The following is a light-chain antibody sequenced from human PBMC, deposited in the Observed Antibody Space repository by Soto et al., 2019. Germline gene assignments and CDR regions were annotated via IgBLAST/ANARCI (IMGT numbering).Light chain of an antibody. CDR3: QQYHNWPPQYT. CDR1: QSVASN. J-gene: IGKJ2*01. Sequence: EIVMTQSPASLSVSPGDGATLSCWASQSVASNVAWYQQKPGQGPRLLIHGASTRAAGVPARLSGSGSGTDSALTISSLQSEGFAVYYGQQYHNWPPQYTFGQGTKLLIK. CDR2: GAS. V-gene: IGKV3-15*01.